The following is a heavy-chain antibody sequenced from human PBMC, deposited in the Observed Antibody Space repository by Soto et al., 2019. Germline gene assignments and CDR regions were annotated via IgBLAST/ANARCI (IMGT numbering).Heavy chain of an antibody. Sequence: KPSETLSLICAVYGGSFSGYYWSWIRQPPGKGLEWIGEVNHSGSTNYNPSLKSRVTISVDTSKNQFSLKLSSVTAADTAVYYCARGWSGLVIIRFDPWGQGTLVTVSS. CDR3: ARGWSGLVIIRFDP. J-gene: IGHJ5*02. CDR1: GGSFSGYY. V-gene: IGHV4-34*01. D-gene: IGHD3-9*01. CDR2: VNHSGST.